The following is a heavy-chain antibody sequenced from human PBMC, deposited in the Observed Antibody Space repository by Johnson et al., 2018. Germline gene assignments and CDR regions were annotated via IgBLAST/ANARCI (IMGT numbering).Heavy chain of an antibody. D-gene: IGHD6-19*01. V-gene: IGHV1-69*02. CDR3: ARGEGDIAVVTGDAFDI. CDR2: IIPILGIA. J-gene: IGHJ3*02. Sequence: QVQLVQSGAEVKKPGSSVKVSCKASGGTFSSYTISWVRQAPGQGLEWMGRIIPILGIANYAQKFQGRVTITADKSTSTAYMELSSLRSEETAVYYCARGEGDIAVVTGDAFDIWGQGTMVTVSS. CDR1: GGTFSSYT.